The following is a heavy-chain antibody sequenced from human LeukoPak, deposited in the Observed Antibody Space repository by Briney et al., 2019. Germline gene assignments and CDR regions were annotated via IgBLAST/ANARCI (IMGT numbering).Heavy chain of an antibody. D-gene: IGHD3-16*02. CDR2: IWYDGSNK. Sequence: GGSLRLSCAASGFTFSSYGMHWVRQAPGKGLEWVAVIWYDGSNKYYADSVKGRFTTSRDNSKNTLYLQMNSLRAEDTAVYYCARDPDDYIWGSYRYTEVYFDYWGQGTLVTVSS. V-gene: IGHV3-33*01. CDR1: GFTFSSYG. CDR3: ARDPDDYIWGSYRYTEVYFDY. J-gene: IGHJ4*02.